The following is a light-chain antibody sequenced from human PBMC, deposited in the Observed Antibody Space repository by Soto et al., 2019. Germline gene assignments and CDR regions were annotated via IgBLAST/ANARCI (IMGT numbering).Light chain of an antibody. Sequence: DIVMTQSPDSRAVSLGERTTINCKSSQTVFYSFKNKNYLAWYQQKPGQPPTLLIYWPSTRVSGVPDRFSGSGSGTEFTLTISILQAEDVAVYSCPQFRDAPRTFGQVTKVEIK. CDR1: QTVFYSFKNKNY. CDR3: PQFRDAPRT. V-gene: IGKV4-1*01. CDR2: WPS. J-gene: IGKJ1*01.